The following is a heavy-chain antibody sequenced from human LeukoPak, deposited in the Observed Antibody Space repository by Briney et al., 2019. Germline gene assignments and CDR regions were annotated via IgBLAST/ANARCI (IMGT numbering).Heavy chain of an antibody. CDR1: GFTFSSYV. CDR2: ISTGSSFI. V-gene: IGHV3-21*04. D-gene: IGHD1-26*01. CDR3: ARDGVARGIYFDY. J-gene: IGHJ4*02. Sequence: KPGGSLRLSCAASGFTFSSYVMNWVRQTPGKGLEWVSSISTGSSFIYYADSVKGRFTISRDNAKNSLYLQMHSLRAEDTAVYYCARDGVARGIYFDYWGQGTLVTVSS.